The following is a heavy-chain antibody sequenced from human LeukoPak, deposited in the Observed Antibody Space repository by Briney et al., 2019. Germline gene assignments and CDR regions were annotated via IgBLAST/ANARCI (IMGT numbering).Heavy chain of an antibody. V-gene: IGHV3-33*06. Sequence: GRSLRLSCAASGFTFSSYGMHWVRQAPGKGLEWVAVIWYDGSNKYYADSVKGRFTISRDNSKNTLYLQMNSLRAEDTAVYYCAKAPVSKSMRYYFDYWGQGTLVTVSS. D-gene: IGHD1-14*01. CDR1: GFTFSSYG. J-gene: IGHJ4*01. CDR3: AKAPVSKSMRYYFDY. CDR2: IWYDGSNK.